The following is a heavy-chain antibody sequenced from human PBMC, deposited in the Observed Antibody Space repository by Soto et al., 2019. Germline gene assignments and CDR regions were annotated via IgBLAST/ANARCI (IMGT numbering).Heavy chain of an antibody. Sequence: GGSLRLSCAASGFTFSSYAMSWVRQAPGKGLEWVSAISGSGGSTYYADSVKGRFTISRDKAKNTLYLQMNSLRAEDRAVYYSAKDRYRGSYFDYWGQGTLVTVSS. J-gene: IGHJ4*02. CDR1: GFTFSSYA. CDR2: ISGSGGST. V-gene: IGHV3-23*01. CDR3: AKDRYRGSYFDY. D-gene: IGHD1-26*01.